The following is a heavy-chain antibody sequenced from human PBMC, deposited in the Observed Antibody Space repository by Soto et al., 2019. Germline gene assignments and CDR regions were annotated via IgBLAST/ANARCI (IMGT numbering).Heavy chain of an antibody. CDR2: ISYDGNGNNK. CDR3: ARAPGGYNKNGLDWFDP. J-gene: IGHJ5*02. D-gene: IGHD1-26*01. Sequence: PGGSLRLSCAASGFTFSDYAMHWVRQAPGKGLEWVAVISYDGNGNNKFYVDSVKGRFTISRDNSRNTAYMQMNSLRAEDTAVYYCARAPGGYNKNGLDWFDPWGQGTLVTVSS. V-gene: IGHV3-30*04. CDR1: GFTFSDYA.